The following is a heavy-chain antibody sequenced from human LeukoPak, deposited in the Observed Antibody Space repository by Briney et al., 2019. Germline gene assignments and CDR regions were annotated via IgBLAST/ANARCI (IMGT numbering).Heavy chain of an antibody. CDR1: GFTSSSYS. D-gene: IGHD3-10*01. V-gene: IGHV3-48*04. CDR2: ISSSSSTI. Sequence: GGSLRLSCAASGFTSSSYSMNWVRQAPGKGLEWVSYISSSSSTIYYADSVKGRFTISRDNAKNSLYLQMNSLRAEDTAVYYCARGSRGIDYWGQGTLVTVSS. CDR3: ARGSRGIDY. J-gene: IGHJ4*02.